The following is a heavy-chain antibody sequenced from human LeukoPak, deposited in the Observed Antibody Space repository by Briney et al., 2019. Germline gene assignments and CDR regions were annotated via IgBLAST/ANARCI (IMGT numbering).Heavy chain of an antibody. CDR3: AREMYYYDSSGYYPSDY. D-gene: IGHD3-22*01. CDR2: INPNSGGT. V-gene: IGHV1-2*06. Sequence: AXVKVSCKASGYTFTGYYMHWVRQAPGQGLEWMGRINPNSGGTNYAQKFQGRVTMTRDTSKSTAYMELSRLRSDDTAVYYCAREMYYYDSSGYYPSDYWGQGTLVTVSS. J-gene: IGHJ4*02. CDR1: GYTFTGYY.